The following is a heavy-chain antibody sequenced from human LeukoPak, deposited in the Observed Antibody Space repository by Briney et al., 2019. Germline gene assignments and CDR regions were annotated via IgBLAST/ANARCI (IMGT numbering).Heavy chain of an antibody. CDR3: ARDRYYGSGSYYLGDY. V-gene: IGHV3-7*01. CDR2: IKQDGSEK. J-gene: IGHJ4*02. D-gene: IGHD3-10*01. Sequence: GGSLRLSCAASGFTFSSYWMSWVRQAPGKGLEWVANIKQDGSEKYYVDSVKGRLTISRDNAKNSLYLQMNSLRAEDTAVYYCARDRYYGSGSYYLGDYWGQGTLVTVSS. CDR1: GFTFSSYW.